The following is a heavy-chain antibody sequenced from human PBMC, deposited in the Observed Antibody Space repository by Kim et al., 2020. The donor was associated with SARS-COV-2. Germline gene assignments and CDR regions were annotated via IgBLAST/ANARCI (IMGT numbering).Heavy chain of an antibody. CDR2: IYYSGST. Sequence: SETLSLTCTVSGGSISSGGYYWSWIRQHPGKGLEWIGYIYYSGSTYYNPSLKSRVTISVDTSKNQFSLKLSSVTAADTAVYYCAREDNYYYGMDVWGQGTTVTVSS. V-gene: IGHV4-31*03. CDR3: AREDNYYYGMDV. J-gene: IGHJ6*02. CDR1: GGSISSGGYY. D-gene: IGHD2-15*01.